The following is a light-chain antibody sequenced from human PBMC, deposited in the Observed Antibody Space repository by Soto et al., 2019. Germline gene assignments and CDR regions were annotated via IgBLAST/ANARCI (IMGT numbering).Light chain of an antibody. Sequence: DIQMTQSPSSVSASVGDRVTITCRASQDINSWLAWYQQKPGKAPKLLIDAASTFQSGVPPRFGGPGSGTDFTLTISSLQPEDSATYYCQLAYSVPFAFGPGTKVDIK. CDR3: QLAYSVPFA. CDR2: AAS. J-gene: IGKJ3*01. V-gene: IGKV1-12*02. CDR1: QDINSW.